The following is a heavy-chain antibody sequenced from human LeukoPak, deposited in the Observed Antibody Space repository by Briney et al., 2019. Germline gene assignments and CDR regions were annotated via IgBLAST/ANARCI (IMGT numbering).Heavy chain of an antibody. V-gene: IGHV3-30-3*01. CDR1: GFTFSSYA. D-gene: IGHD3-3*01. J-gene: IGHJ4*02. Sequence: GGSLRLYCAASGFTFSSYAMHWVRQAPGKGLEWVAVISYDGSNKYYADSVKGRFTISRDNSKNTLYLQMNSLRAEDTAVYYCASYYDFWTGLFYFDYWGQGTLVTVSS. CDR2: ISYDGSNK. CDR3: ASYYDFWTGLFYFDY.